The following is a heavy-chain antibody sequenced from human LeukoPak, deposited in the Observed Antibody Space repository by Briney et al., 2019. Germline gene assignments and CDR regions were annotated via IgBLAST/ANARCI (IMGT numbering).Heavy chain of an antibody. CDR3: ARTTSFMFYY. Sequence: QSGGSLRLSCAVSGFTFGNYWMSWVRQTPGQGPEWVANIKRDGSERYYVDSVKGRFTISRDNAKSSLFLEMSSLRVEDKAVYYCARTTSFMFYYWGQGTLVTVSS. V-gene: IGHV3-7*03. D-gene: IGHD1-1*01. CDR2: IKRDGSER. J-gene: IGHJ4*02. CDR1: GFTFGNYW.